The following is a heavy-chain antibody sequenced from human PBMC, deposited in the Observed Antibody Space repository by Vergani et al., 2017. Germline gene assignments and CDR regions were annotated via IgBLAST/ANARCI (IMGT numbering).Heavy chain of an antibody. D-gene: IGHD3-22*01. Sequence: QVQLVQSGAEVKKPGASVKVSCKASGYTFTSYGISWVRQAPGQGLEWMGWISAYNGNTNYAQKLQGRVTMTTDTSTSSAYREMRSLRSDDTAVYSGARAGVGDSSGYYFGLVGDYWGQGTLVTVSS. CDR3: ARAGVGDSSGYYFGLVGDY. CDR1: GYTFTSYG. V-gene: IGHV1-18*04. J-gene: IGHJ4*02. CDR2: ISAYNGNT.